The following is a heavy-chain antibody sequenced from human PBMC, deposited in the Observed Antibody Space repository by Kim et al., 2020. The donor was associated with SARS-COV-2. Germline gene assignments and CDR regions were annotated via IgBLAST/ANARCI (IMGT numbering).Heavy chain of an antibody. D-gene: IGHD1-26*01. CDR1: GFTFSSYA. J-gene: IGHJ6*02. Sequence: GGSLRLSCAASGFTFSSYAMSWVRQAPGKGLEWVSVIYSGGSSTYYADSVKGRFTISRDNSKNTLYLQMNSLRAEDTAVYYCAKGWGGMDVWGQGTTVTV. CDR2: IYSGGSST. V-gene: IGHV3-23*03. CDR3: AKGWGGMDV.